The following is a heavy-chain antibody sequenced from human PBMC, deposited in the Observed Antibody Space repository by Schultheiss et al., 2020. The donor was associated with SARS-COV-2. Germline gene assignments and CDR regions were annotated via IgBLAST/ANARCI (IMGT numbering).Heavy chain of an antibody. CDR2: IYWDDDK. Sequence: SGPTLVKPTQTLTLTCTFSGFSLSTSGVGVGWIRQPPGKALEWLALIYWDDDKRYSPSLTSRLTISKDTSKSQVVHTMTNMDPVDTATYYCARIDKILTGYYIGYWGQGTLVTVSS. CDR1: GFSLSTSGVG. J-gene: IGHJ4*02. D-gene: IGHD3-9*01. CDR3: ARIDKILTGYYIGY. V-gene: IGHV2-5*02.